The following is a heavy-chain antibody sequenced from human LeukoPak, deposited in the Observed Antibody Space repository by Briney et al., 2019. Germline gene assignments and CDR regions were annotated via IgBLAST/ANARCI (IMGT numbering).Heavy chain of an antibody. J-gene: IGHJ4*02. CDR3: ARASPLAAAYDY. D-gene: IGHD6-13*01. V-gene: IGHV3-48*03. CDR1: RFTFSSYE. CDR2: ISSSGSTI. Sequence: GGSLRLSCAASRFTFSSYEMNWVRQAPGKGLEWVSYISSSGSTIYCADSVKGRFTISRDNAKNSLYLQMNSLRAEDTAVYYCARASPLAAAYDYWGQGTLVTVSS.